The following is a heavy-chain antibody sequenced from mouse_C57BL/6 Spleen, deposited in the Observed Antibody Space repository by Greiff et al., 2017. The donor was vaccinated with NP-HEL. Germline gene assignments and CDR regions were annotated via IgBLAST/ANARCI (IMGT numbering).Heavy chain of an antibody. CDR3: AKIYGSSYVYFDV. CDR2: IWRGGST. J-gene: IGHJ1*03. Sequence: PSGPGLVQPSQSLSITCTVSGFSLTSYGVHWVRQSPGKGLEWLGVIWRGGSTDYNAAFMSRLSITKDNSKSQVFFKMNSLQADDTAIYYCAKIYGSSYVYFDVWGTGTTVTVSS. CDR1: GFSLTSYG. D-gene: IGHD1-1*01. V-gene: IGHV2-5*01.